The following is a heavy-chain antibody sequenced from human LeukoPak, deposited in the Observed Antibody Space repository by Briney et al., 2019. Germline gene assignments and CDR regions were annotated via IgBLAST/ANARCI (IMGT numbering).Heavy chain of an antibody. Sequence: SETLSLICTVSGGSISSYYWSWIRQPPGKGLEWIGYIYYSGSTNYNPSLKSRVTISVDTSKNQFSLKLSSVTAADTAVYYCARARGYSGYAYFDYWGQGTLVTVSS. D-gene: IGHD5-12*01. V-gene: IGHV4-59*01. CDR2: IYYSGST. CDR1: GGSISSYY. J-gene: IGHJ4*02. CDR3: ARARGYSGYAYFDY.